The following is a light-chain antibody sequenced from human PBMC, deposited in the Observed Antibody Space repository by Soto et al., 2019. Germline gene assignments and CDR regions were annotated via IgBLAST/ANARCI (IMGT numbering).Light chain of an antibody. CDR3: KQYGSSPT. V-gene: IGKV3-20*01. Sequence: EIVLTQSPGTLSLSPVEIATLSCMASQSVSSSYLAWYQQKPGQAPRLLIYGASSRATGIPDRFSGSGSGTDFTLTISRLEPEDFAVYYCKQYGSSPTCGQGTTGDIK. J-gene: IGKJ1*01. CDR1: QSVSSSY. CDR2: GAS.